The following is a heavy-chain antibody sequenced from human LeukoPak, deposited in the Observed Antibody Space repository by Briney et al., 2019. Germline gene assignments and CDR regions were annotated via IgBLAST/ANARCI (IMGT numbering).Heavy chain of an antibody. J-gene: IGHJ3*02. CDR2: ISSSGSTI. CDR3: ARGGSPHAFDI. Sequence: GGSLRLSCAASGFTFSSYEMNWVRQAPGKGLEWVSYISSSGSTIYYADSVKGRFTISRDNAKNSLYLQVNSLRAEDTAVYYCARGGSPHAFDIWGQGTMVTVSS. V-gene: IGHV3-48*03. D-gene: IGHD2-15*01. CDR1: GFTFSSYE.